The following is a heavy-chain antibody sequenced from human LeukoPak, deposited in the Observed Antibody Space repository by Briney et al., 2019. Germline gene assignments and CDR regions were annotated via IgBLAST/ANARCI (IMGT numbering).Heavy chain of an antibody. CDR3: ARDGVLMNRIFYFDY. CDR2: ISGSGSET. D-gene: IGHD3-3*01. V-gene: IGHV3-23*01. CDR1: GFIFTNYA. J-gene: IGHJ4*02. Sequence: QSGGSLRLSCAASGFIFTNYAMSWVRQAPGKGLEWVSTISGSGSETFFADSVKGRFTISRDNSNNTLYLQMNSLRAEDTAVYYCARDGVLMNRIFYFDYWGQGTLVTVFS.